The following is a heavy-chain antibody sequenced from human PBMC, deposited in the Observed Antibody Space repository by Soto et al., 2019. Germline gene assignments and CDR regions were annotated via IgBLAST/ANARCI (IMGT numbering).Heavy chain of an antibody. CDR3: SGYNSSSWFY. CDR1: GGTFSSYT. D-gene: IGHD6-13*01. Sequence: QVQLVQSGAEVKKPGSSVKVSCKASGGTFSSYTISWVRQAPGQGLEWMGRSIPIRGIANYAQKFQGRVTITADKSTSTAYMELSSLSSEDTAVYYCSGYNSSSWFYWGQGTLVTVSS. J-gene: IGHJ4*02. CDR2: SIPIRGIA. V-gene: IGHV1-69*02.